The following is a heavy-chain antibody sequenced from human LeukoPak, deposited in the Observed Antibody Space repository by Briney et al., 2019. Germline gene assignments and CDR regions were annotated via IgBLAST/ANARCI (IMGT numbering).Heavy chain of an antibody. CDR3: ARDMRTSWFGELSPPIFDY. J-gene: IGHJ4*02. CDR2: IIPIFGTA. V-gene: IGHV1-69*13. CDR1: GGTFSSYA. D-gene: IGHD3-10*01. Sequence: SVKVSCKASGGTFSSYAISWVRQAPGQGLEWMGGIIPIFGTANYAQKFQGRVTITADESTSTAYMELSSLRSEDTAVYHCARDMRTSWFGELSPPIFDYWGQGTLVTVSS.